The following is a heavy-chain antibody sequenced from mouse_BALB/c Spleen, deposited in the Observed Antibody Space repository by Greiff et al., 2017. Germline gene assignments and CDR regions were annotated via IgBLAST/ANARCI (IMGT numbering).Heavy chain of an antibody. CDR3: AREYYGSSIPYFDV. CDR1: GFTFSSYA. Sequence: EVQLVESGGGLVKPGGSLKLSCAASGFTFSSYAMSWVRQSPEKRLEWVAEISSGGSYTYYPDTVTGRFTISRDNAKNTLYLEMSSLRSEDTAMYYCAREYYGSSIPYFDVWGAGTTVTVSS. CDR2: ISSGGSYT. J-gene: IGHJ1*01. D-gene: IGHD1-1*01. V-gene: IGHV5-9-4*01.